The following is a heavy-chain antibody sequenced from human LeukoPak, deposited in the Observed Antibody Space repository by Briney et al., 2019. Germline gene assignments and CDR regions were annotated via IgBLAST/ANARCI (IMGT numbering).Heavy chain of an antibody. D-gene: IGHD3-9*01. J-gene: IGHJ4*02. CDR2: LYYSGTT. V-gene: IGHV4-39*01. CDR3: GKTDIYFNPIDY. CDR1: GASITSTSYY. Sequence: KPSETLSLPCAVSGASITSTSYYWGWIRQPPGKGLEWVGSLYYSGTTYYNPSLKSRVTISVDTSKNQFSLRLSSVTAADTAVYYCGKTDIYFNPIDYWGPGSLVTVSS.